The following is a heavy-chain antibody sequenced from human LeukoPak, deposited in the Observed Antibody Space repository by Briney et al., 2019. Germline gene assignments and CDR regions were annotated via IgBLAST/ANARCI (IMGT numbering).Heavy chain of an antibody. CDR1: GYTFTRYD. J-gene: IGHJ6*02. V-gene: IGHV1-69*13. CDR3: ASDDILTGYYNVYYYGMDV. Sequence: GASVKVSCKDSGYTFTRYDINWVRQANGQGLEWMGGIIPIFGTANYAQKFQGRVTITADESTSTAYMELSSLRSEDTAVYYCASDDILTGYYNVYYYGMDVWGQGTTVTVSS. CDR2: IIPIFGTA. D-gene: IGHD3-9*01.